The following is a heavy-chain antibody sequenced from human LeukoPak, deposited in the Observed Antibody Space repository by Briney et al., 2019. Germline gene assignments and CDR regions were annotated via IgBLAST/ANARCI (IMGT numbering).Heavy chain of an antibody. Sequence: PSETLSLTCAVYGESFNNYYWTWIRQSPGKGLEWIGEINHSGSTNYNPSLKSRVTISVDPSKNQFSLKLTSVIAADTAVYYCAKGPNNVDTAMAIDCWGQGTLVTVSS. CDR2: INHSGST. D-gene: IGHD5-18*01. V-gene: IGHV4-34*01. J-gene: IGHJ4*02. CDR1: GESFNNYY. CDR3: AKGPNNVDTAMAIDC.